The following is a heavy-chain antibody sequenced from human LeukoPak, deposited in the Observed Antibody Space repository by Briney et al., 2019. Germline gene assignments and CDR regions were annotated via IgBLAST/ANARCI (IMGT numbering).Heavy chain of an antibody. V-gene: IGHV4-59*01. Sequence: PSETLSLTCSVSSGFISGYYWTWIRQSPGKGLEWIGYIYYTGSTSYNPSLQSRVTISVDTSKNQFSLRLNSVTAADTAVYYCARLHHDYGSGTYGGAYNYYMDVWGKGTTVTVSS. D-gene: IGHD3-10*01. CDR1: SGFISGYY. CDR2: IYYTGST. CDR3: ARLHHDYGSGTYGGAYNYYMDV. J-gene: IGHJ6*03.